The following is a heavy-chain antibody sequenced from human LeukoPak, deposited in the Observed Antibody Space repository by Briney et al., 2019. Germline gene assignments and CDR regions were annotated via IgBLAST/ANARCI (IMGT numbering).Heavy chain of an antibody. Sequence: PSETLSLTCTVSGGSISSSSYYWGWIRQPPGMGLEWIGSIYYSGSTYYNPSLKSRVTISVDTSKNQFSLKLSSVTAADTAVYYCASGPRPKLRYFDYYYYYYMDVWGKGTTVTVSS. V-gene: IGHV4-39*07. CDR3: ASGPRPKLRYFDYYYYYYMDV. CDR2: IYYSGST. CDR1: GGSISSSSYY. J-gene: IGHJ6*03. D-gene: IGHD3-9*01.